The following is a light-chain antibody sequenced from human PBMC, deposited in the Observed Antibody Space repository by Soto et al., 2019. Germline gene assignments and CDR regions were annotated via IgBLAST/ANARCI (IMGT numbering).Light chain of an antibody. CDR1: QRISSH. V-gene: IGKV1-39*01. CDR2: AAS. J-gene: IGKJ1*01. CDR3: QQSYSTPPWT. Sequence: DIQMTQSPSSLSASVGDRVTITCRASQRISSHLNWYQQKPGKAPKLLIYAASSLQSGVPSRFSGSGSGTDFTLTISSLQPEDFATYYCQQSYSTPPWTFGQGTKVEIE.